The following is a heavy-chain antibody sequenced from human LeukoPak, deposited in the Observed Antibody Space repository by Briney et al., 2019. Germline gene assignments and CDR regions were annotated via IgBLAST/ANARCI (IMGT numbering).Heavy chain of an antibody. CDR3: ARDRGPRLFDY. D-gene: IGHD2-15*01. CDR1: GFTFSTYS. Sequence: PGGSLRLSCVASGFTFSTYSMNWVRQAPGQGLEWISYISSSSSTIYYADSVKGRFTISRDNAKNSLYLQMNSLRAEDTAVYYCARDRGPRLFDYWGQGTLVTVSS. CDR2: ISSSSSTI. J-gene: IGHJ4*02. V-gene: IGHV3-48*01.